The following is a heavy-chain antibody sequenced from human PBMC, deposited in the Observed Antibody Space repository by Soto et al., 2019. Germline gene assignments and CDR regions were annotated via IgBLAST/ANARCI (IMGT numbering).Heavy chain of an antibody. J-gene: IGHJ4*02. D-gene: IGHD3-10*01. Sequence: EVQLVESGGGLVKPGGSLRLSCAASGFTFSSYSMNWVRQAPGKGLEWVSSISSSSSYIYYADSVKGRFTISRDNAKNSLYLQMNSPRAEDTAVYYCARALFTPYYFDYWGQGTLVTVSS. CDR1: GFTFSSYS. CDR3: ARALFTPYYFDY. V-gene: IGHV3-21*01. CDR2: ISSSSSYI.